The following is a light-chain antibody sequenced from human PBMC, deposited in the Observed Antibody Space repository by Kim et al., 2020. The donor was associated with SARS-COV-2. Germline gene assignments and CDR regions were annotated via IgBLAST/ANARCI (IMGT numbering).Light chain of an antibody. Sequence: QRVTISCTGSSSNIGAGYDVHWYQQLPGPAPKLRIYGNSNRPSGVPDRFSGSKSGTSASLAITGLQAEDEADYYCQSYDSSLSGSVFGGGTKLTVL. CDR1: SSNIGAGYD. CDR2: GNS. V-gene: IGLV1-40*01. J-gene: IGLJ3*02. CDR3: QSYDSSLSGSV.